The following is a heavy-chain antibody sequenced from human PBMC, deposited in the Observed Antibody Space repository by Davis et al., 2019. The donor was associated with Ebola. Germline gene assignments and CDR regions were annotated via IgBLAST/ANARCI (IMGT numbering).Heavy chain of an antibody. V-gene: IGHV3-23*01. CDR3: TTEQGIVGATTVL. CDR1: GFTFSSYW. CDR2: ISSSGTTT. D-gene: IGHD1-26*01. Sequence: GESLKISCAASGFTFSSYWMTWVRQAPGKGLEWVSGISSSGTTTYYVDSVKGRFTISRDNSKNTLYLQMNSLRAEDTAVYYCTTEQGIVGATTVLWGQGTLVTVSS. J-gene: IGHJ4*02.